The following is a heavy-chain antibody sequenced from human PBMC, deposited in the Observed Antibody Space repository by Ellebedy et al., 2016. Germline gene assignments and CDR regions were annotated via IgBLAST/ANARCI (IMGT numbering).Heavy chain of an antibody. CDR3: AREGSYYGMDV. Sequence: GGSLRLSCAASGFTFSSYWMHWVRQAPGQGLVWVSRINSDGSSTSYADSVKGRFTISRDNAKNTLYLQMNSLRAEDTAVYYCAREGSYYGMDVWGQGTTVTVSS. V-gene: IGHV3-74*01. CDR2: INSDGSST. D-gene: IGHD3-10*01. J-gene: IGHJ6*02. CDR1: GFTFSSYW.